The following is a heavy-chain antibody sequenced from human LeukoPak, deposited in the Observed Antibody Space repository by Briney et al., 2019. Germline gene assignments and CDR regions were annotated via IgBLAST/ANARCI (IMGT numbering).Heavy chain of an antibody. V-gene: IGHV3-21*01. J-gene: IGHJ6*02. Sequence: GGSLRLSCAASGFTFSSYSMNWVRQAPGKGLEWVSSISSSSSCIYYADSVKGRFTISRDNAKNSLYLQMNSLRAEDTAVYYCARGFDDSSGFYPYGMDVWGQGTTVTVSS. D-gene: IGHD3-22*01. CDR2: ISSSSSCI. CDR3: ARGFDDSSGFYPYGMDV. CDR1: GFTFSSYS.